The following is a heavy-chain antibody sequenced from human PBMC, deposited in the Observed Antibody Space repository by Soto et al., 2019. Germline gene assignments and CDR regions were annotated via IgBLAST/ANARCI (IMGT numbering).Heavy chain of an antibody. D-gene: IGHD3-10*01. CDR1: GFTFSSYG. Sequence: GGSLRLSCAASGFTFSSYGMSWVRQAPGKGLEWVSSISGGGGSTYYADSVKGRFTISRDNSKNTLYLQVSSLRAEDTAVYYCANRNDYGSGSYFPFDHWGQGTLVTVSS. CDR3: ANRNDYGSGSYFPFDH. CDR2: ISGGGGST. V-gene: IGHV3-23*01. J-gene: IGHJ4*02.